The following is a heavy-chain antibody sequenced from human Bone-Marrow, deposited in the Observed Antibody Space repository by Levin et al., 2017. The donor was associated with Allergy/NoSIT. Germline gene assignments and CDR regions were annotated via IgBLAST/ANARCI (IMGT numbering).Heavy chain of an antibody. V-gene: IGHV2-5*04. CDR2: IYWDYDR. Sequence: SGPTLVKPTQNLTLTCSFSGFSFTTSGVSVGWIRQTPGKALEWLGAIYWDYDRRYKTSLMSRIAITKDTSKNDVVLKMTNLGLQDTGTYYCVREYSETYYYAFDNWGPATMVTVTS. J-gene: IGHJ3*02. D-gene: IGHD3-10*01. CDR1: GFSFTTSGVS. CDR3: VREYSETYYYAFDN.